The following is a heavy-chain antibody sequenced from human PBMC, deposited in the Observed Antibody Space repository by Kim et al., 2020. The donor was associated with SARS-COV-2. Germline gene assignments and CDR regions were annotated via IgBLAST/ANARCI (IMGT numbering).Heavy chain of an antibody. D-gene: IGHD2-2*01. CDR1: GFTFSSYG. J-gene: IGHJ4*02. CDR3: AREEVYCSSTSCSFDY. V-gene: IGHV3-33*01. Sequence: GGSLRLSCAASGFTFSSYGMHWVRQAPGKGLEWVAVIWYDGSNKYYADSVKGRFTISRDNSKNTLYLQMNSLRAEDTAVYYCAREEVYCSSTSCSFDYWGQGTLVTVSS. CDR2: IWYDGSNK.